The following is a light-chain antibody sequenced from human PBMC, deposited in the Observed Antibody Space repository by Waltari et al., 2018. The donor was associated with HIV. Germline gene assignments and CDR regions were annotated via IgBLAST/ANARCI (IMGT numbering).Light chain of an antibody. CDR3: AAWDDSLSGWV. CDR1: SSNIGDNY. V-gene: IGLV1-47*01. CDR2: RNS. Sequence: QSALTQPPSTSGTPGQTVTIPCSGSSSNIGDNYVSWYQQLPGTAPKRLIYRNSQRPSGVRDRCSCSKCGTSAALAINDLRSEDEAEYHCAAWDDSLSGWVFGGGTNLTVL. J-gene: IGLJ3*02.